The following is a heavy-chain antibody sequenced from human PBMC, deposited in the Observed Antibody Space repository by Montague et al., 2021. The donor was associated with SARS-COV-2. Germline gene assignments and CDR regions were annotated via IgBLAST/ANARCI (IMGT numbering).Heavy chain of an antibody. CDR3: ARGGLAGGNYDIWSFSYTSPLDY. CDR2: INHRGST. J-gene: IGHJ4*02. Sequence: SETLSLTCAVYGGTFSAHSWSWVRQSPGKGLEWIGEINHRGSTTYMSSLKSRVPMSVDTSKNQLSLKLSSVTAADTAIYYCARGGLAGGNYDIWSFSYTSPLDYWGQGTLVTVSS. CDR1: GGTFSAHS. V-gene: IGHV4-34*01. D-gene: IGHD3-3*01.